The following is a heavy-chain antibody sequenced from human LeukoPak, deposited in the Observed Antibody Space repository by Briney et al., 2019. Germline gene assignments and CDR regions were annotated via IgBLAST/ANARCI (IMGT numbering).Heavy chain of an antibody. Sequence: SGTLSLTCAVSGGSISRSNWWSWVRPPPGKGLEWIGEIYHSGSANQNPSLKSRVSMSLDKSKNQFSLRLTSVTAADTAVYYCARIPSGSYGIFDYWGQGTLVTVSS. J-gene: IGHJ4*02. CDR3: ARIPSGSYGIFDY. D-gene: IGHD1-26*01. CDR2: IYHSGSA. V-gene: IGHV4-4*02. CDR1: GGSISRSNW.